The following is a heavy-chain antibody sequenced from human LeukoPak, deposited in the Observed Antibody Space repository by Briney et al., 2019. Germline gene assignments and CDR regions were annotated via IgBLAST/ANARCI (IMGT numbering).Heavy chain of an antibody. V-gene: IGHV4-61*02. CDR3: ARDPHGWPHDAFDI. D-gene: IGHD6-19*01. CDR2: IHSSGST. J-gene: IGHJ3*02. Sequence: SETLSLTCTVSGGPLSSGSYYWNWIRQPAGKGLEWIGRIHSSGSTNYNFSLKSRVTISVDTSKNQFSLKLSSVTAADTAVYYCARDPHGWPHDAFDIWGQGTMVTVPS. CDR1: GGPLSSGSYY.